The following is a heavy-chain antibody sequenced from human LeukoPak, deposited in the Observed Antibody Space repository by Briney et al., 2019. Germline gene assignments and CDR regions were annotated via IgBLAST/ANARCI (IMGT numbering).Heavy chain of an antibody. CDR3: ATLVDRGSRYHFDT. Sequence: PSETLSLTCSVSNGAVTNYNRSSIWQPPGQGLEWIGNFLYSGTTTYRASLDSRLIILVDNSTNTVSLRLFSAIAADTAVFYCATLVDRGSRYHFDTWGQGTLVTVSS. CDR2: FLYSGTT. D-gene: IGHD1-1*01. V-gene: IGHV4-59*02. CDR1: NGAVTNYN. J-gene: IGHJ4*02.